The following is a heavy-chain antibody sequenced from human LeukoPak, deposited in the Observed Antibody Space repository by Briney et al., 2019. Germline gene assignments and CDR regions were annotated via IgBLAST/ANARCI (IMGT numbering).Heavy chain of an antibody. CDR1: GFTVSSNY. Sequence: GGSLRLSCAASGFTVSSNYMSWVRQPPGKGLEWVSAIGGSIGSTYYADSVKGRFTISRDNSKSTLYLQMNSLRAEDTAVYYCAKDAVDNILTGYYLDYWGQGTLVTVSS. CDR3: AKDAVDNILTGYYLDY. V-gene: IGHV3-23*01. CDR2: IGGSIGST. J-gene: IGHJ4*02. D-gene: IGHD3-9*01.